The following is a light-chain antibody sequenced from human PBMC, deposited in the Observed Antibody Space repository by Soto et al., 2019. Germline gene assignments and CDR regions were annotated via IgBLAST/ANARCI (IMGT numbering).Light chain of an antibody. V-gene: IGKV1-39*01. CDR1: QSISSY. CDR2: AAS. J-gene: IGKJ2*01. Sequence: DIQMTQSPSSLSASVGDRVTITCRASQSISSYLNWYQQKPGKAPKLLIYAASSLQSGVPSRFSGSGSGTDFTLTISILQPEDFATYYCQQSYSTQYTFGQGTKLEIK. CDR3: QQSYSTQYT.